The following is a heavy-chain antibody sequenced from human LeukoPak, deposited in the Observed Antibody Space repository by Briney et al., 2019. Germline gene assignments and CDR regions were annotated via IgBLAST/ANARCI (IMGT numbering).Heavy chain of an antibody. Sequence: PGGSLRLSCAASGFTFSSYGMHWVRQAPGKGLEWVANIKQDGSEKYYVDSVKGRFTVSRDNAKNSLSLQMSSLRAEDTAVYYCARDLRIVGATWTYYYMDVWGKGTTVTISS. CDR1: GFTFSSYG. V-gene: IGHV3-7*01. J-gene: IGHJ6*03. CDR3: ARDLRIVGATWTYYYMDV. CDR2: IKQDGSEK. D-gene: IGHD1-26*01.